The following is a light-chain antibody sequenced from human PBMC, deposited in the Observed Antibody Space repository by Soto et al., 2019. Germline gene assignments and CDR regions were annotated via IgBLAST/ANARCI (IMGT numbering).Light chain of an antibody. Sequence: EIVMTQSPATLSVSPGERATLSCRASQNISSNLAWYQQKPGQAPRVLIDGASTRATGIPARFSGSGSGTEFTLTISSLQSEDFAVXYCQQYNNWLWTFGQGTKVEIK. CDR2: GAS. CDR1: QNISSN. J-gene: IGKJ1*01. V-gene: IGKV3-15*01. CDR3: QQYNNWLWT.